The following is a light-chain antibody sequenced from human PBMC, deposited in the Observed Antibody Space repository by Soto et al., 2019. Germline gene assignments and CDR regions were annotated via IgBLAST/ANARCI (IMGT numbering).Light chain of an antibody. CDR2: NDR. V-gene: IGLV3-21*02. CDR3: QVWDSNSDHYV. J-gene: IGLJ1*01. Sequence: ELTQPPSVSVAPGQTARITCGGNKIGIYSVHWYQQRPGQAPMLVVYNDRARPSGIPERFSGSNSGNTATLTISRVEAGDEADYYCQVWDSNSDHYVFGTGTKGTVL. CDR1: KIGIYS.